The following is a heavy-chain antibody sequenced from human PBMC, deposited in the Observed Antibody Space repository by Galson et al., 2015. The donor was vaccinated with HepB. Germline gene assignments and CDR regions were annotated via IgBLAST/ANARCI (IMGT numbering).Heavy chain of an antibody. CDR1: GFDFSAYG. V-gene: IGHV3-30*03. D-gene: IGHD3-3*01. CDR3: ARVVVLSETYLGQEDLDH. CDR2: ISYDSRNK. J-gene: IGHJ4*02. Sequence: SLRLSCAASGFDFSAYGMHWVCQAPGKGLEWLSVISYDSRNKFYADTVRGRFTISRDSSKNTLYLQMDSLRPEDTAVYYCARVVVLSETYLGQEDLDHWGQGTLVTVSS.